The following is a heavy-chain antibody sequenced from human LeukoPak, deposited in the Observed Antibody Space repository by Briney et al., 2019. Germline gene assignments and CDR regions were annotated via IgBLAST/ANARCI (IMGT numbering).Heavy chain of an antibody. J-gene: IGHJ4*02. D-gene: IGHD6-19*01. Sequence: GGSLRRSCAASGFTFDDYAMHWVRQAPGKGLEWVSGISWNSGSIGYADSVKGRFTISRDNAKNSLYLQMNSLRAEDTALYYCAKVHYSSGWYSFDYWGQGTLVTVSS. CDR1: GFTFDDYA. CDR2: ISWNSGSI. V-gene: IGHV3-9*01. CDR3: AKVHYSSGWYSFDY.